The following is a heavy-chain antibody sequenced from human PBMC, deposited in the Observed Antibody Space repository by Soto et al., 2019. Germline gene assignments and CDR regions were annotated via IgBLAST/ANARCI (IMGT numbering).Heavy chain of an antibody. CDR3: ARDSGGCSGGSCYYYFDY. Sequence: SETLSLTCAVSGGSISSSNWWSWVRQPPGKGLGWIGEIYHSGSTNYNPSLKSRVTISVDKSKNQFSLKLSSVTAADTAVYYCARDSGGCSGGSCYYYFDYWGQGTLVTVSS. CDR2: IYHSGST. J-gene: IGHJ4*02. V-gene: IGHV4-4*02. D-gene: IGHD2-15*01. CDR1: GGSISSSNW.